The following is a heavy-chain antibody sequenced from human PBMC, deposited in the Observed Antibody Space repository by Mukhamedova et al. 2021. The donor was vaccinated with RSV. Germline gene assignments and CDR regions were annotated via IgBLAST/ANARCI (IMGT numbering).Heavy chain of an antibody. D-gene: IGHD1-7*01. V-gene: IGHV3-30-3*02. CDR3: AKDGMLELPGPDAFDI. J-gene: IGHJ3*02. Sequence: GSSGINAEYMGGRFTISRDNSKNTLYLQMNSLRAEDTAVYYCAKDGMLELPGPDAFDIWGQGTMVTVSS. CDR2: GSSG.